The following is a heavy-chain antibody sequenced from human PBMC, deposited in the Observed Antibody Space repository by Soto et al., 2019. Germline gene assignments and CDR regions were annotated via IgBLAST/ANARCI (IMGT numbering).Heavy chain of an antibody. CDR1: GFTFSSYS. CDR2: ISSSSSYI. Sequence: GGSLRLSCAASGFTFSSYSMNWVRQAPGKGLEWVSSISSSSSYIYYAGSVKGRFTISRDNAKNSLYLQMNSLRAEDTAVYYGARDSGEYCSSTSCYWYWFDPWGQGTLVTVSS. D-gene: IGHD2-2*01. CDR3: ARDSGEYCSSTSCYWYWFDP. J-gene: IGHJ5*02. V-gene: IGHV3-21*01.